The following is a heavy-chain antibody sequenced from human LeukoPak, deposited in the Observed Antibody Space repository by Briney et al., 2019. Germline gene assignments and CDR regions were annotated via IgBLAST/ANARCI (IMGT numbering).Heavy chain of an antibody. CDR2: IRYDGSNK. D-gene: IGHD6-13*01. V-gene: IGHV3-30*02. J-gene: IGHJ4*02. Sequence: GGSLRLSCAASGFTFSSYGMHWVRQAPGKGLEGVTFIRYDGSNKYYADSVKGRFTISRDNSKNTLYLQMNSLRAEDTAVYYCAKVPYSSSRYFDYWGQGTLVTVSS. CDR1: GFTFSSYG. CDR3: AKVPYSSSRYFDY.